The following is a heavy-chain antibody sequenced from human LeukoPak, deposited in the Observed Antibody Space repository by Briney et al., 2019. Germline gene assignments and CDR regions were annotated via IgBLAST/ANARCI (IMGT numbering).Heavy chain of an antibody. CDR1: GGSFSGCY. Sequence: SETLSLTCAVYGGSFSGCYWSWIRQPPGKGLEWIGEINHSGSTNYNPSLKSRVTISVDTSKNQFSLKLSSVTAADTAVYYCARGGNWNPMDYWGQGTLVTVSS. CDR2: INHSGST. V-gene: IGHV4-34*01. J-gene: IGHJ4*02. D-gene: IGHD1-1*01. CDR3: ARGGNWNPMDY.